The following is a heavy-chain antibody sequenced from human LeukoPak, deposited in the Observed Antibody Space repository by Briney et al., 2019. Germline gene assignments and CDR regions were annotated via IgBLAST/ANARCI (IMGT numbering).Heavy chain of an antibody. Sequence: GRSLRLSCAASGFTFSSYAMHWVRQAPGKGLEWVAVIPYDGSNKYYADSVKGRFTISRDNSKNTLYLQMNSLRAEDTAVYYCARVPQGYYGSGSYLGAFDIWGQGTMVTVSS. D-gene: IGHD3-10*01. V-gene: IGHV3-30*04. CDR1: GFTFSSYA. CDR3: ARVPQGYYGSGSYLGAFDI. J-gene: IGHJ3*02. CDR2: IPYDGSNK.